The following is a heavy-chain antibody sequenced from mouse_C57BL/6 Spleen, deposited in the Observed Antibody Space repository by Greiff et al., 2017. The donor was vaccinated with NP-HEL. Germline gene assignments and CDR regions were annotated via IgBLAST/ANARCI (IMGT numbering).Heavy chain of an antibody. D-gene: IGHD2-1*01. V-gene: IGHV5-4*03. CDR2: ISDGGSYT. CDR1: GFTFSSYA. J-gene: IGHJ4*01. CDR3: SRGYGNYGAMDY. Sequence: EVMLVESGGGLVKPGGSLKLSCAASGFTFSSYAMSWVRQTPEKRLEWVATISDGGSYTYYPDNVKGRFTISRDNAKNNLYLQMSHLKSEDTAMYYCSRGYGNYGAMDYWGQGTSVTVSS.